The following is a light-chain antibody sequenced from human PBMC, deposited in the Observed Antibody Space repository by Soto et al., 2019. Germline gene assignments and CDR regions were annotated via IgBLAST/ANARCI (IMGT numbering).Light chain of an antibody. J-gene: IGLJ1*01. CDR1: SSDVGSYNL. CDR2: EGS. CDR3: CSYAGSSTYV. V-gene: IGLV2-23*01. Sequence: SVLTQPASVSGSPGQSITISCTGTSSDVGSYNLVSWYQQHPGKAPKLMIYEGSKRPSGVSNRFSGSKSGNTASLTISGLQAEYEADYYCCSYAGSSTYVFGTGTKVTLL.